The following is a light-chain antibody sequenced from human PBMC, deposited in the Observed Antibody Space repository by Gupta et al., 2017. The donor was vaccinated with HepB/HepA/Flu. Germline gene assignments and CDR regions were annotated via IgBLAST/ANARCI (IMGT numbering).Light chain of an antibody. CDR2: DVT. CDR1: SSDIGGYNY. CDR3: ASFTSSTTLESV. J-gene: IGLJ3*02. Sequence: QSALTHPASVSGSPGTSIPISCTGSSSDIGGYNYVSWYQQHPGKAPKLIIYDVTTRPSGVSNRFSGSKSGNTASLTISGLQAEDEADYYCASFTSSTTLESVFGGGTKLSVL. V-gene: IGLV2-14*01.